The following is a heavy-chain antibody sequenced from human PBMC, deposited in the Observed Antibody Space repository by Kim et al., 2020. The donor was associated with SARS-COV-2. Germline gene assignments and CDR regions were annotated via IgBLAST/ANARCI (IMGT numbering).Heavy chain of an antibody. J-gene: IGHJ4*02. CDR3: ARSIYYYDSSNDY. V-gene: IGHV1-18*01. D-gene: IGHD3-22*01. Sequence: YAQKLQGRVTMTTDASTSTAYMELRSLRSDDTAVYYCARSIYYYDSSNDYWGQGTLVTVSS.